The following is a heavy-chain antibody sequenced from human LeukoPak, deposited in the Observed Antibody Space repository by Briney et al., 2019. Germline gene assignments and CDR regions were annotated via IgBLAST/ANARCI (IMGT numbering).Heavy chain of an antibody. CDR1: GGSISGYY. CDR3: ARHRYTSSSSYFDF. J-gene: IGHJ4*02. V-gene: IGHV4-59*08. D-gene: IGHD6-6*01. Sequence: SETLSLTCTVSGGSISGYYWTWIRQPPGKGLEWIGYIYSSGSTNYNPSFKSRVTISVDTSKNQFSLRLSSVTAADTAVYYCARHRYTSSSSYFDFWGQGTLVTVSS. CDR2: IYSSGST.